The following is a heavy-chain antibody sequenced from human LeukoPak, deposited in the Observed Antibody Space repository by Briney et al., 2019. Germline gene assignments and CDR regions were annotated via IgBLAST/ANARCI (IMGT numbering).Heavy chain of an antibody. CDR3: ARDVDGYNFYYFDY. CDR1: GGSISSYY. J-gene: IGHJ4*02. D-gene: IGHD5-24*01. V-gene: IGHV4-59*01. CDR2: IYYSGST. Sequence: SETLSLTCTVSGGSISSYYWSWIRQPPWKGLEWIGYIYYSGSTNYNPSLKSRVTISVDTSKNQFSLKLSSVTAADTAVYYCARDVDGYNFYYFDYWGQGTLVTVSS.